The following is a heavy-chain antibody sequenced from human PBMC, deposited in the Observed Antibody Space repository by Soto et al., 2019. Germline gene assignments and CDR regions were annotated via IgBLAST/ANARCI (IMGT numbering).Heavy chain of an antibody. V-gene: IGHV3-11*01. CDR3: ARDGPQGYYDSSGYYQGY. CDR1: GLTFSDYY. D-gene: IGHD3-22*01. Sequence: GGSLRLSCAASGLTFSDYYMSWIRQAPGKGLEWVSYISSSGSTIYYADSVKGRFTISRDNAKNSLYLQMNSLRAEDTAVYYCARDGPQGYYDSSGYYQGYWGQGTLVTVSS. J-gene: IGHJ4*02. CDR2: ISSSGSTI.